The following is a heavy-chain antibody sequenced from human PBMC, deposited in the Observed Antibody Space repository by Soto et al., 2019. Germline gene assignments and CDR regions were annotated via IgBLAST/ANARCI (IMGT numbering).Heavy chain of an antibody. J-gene: IGHJ3*02. D-gene: IGHD6-13*01. CDR1: GFTFSPYS. CDR3: AKGILVKPPGTRTFDI. CDR2: MSGSGDKT. V-gene: IGHV3-23*01. Sequence: EVQLLESGGGLVQPGGSLRLSCAASGFTFSPYSMSWVRQAPGKGLEWVSAMSGSGDKTYNADSVKGRFTISRDNSNSALYLQMNSLRVGDTAIYYCAKGILVKPPGTRTFDIWGQGTMVIVSS.